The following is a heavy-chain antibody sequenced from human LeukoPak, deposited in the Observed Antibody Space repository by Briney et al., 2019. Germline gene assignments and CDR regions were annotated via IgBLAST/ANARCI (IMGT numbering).Heavy chain of an antibody. CDR1: GYTFTGYY. J-gene: IGHJ4*02. CDR3: ARSIVVVPAATVTTTYYFDY. Sequence: ASMKVSCKASGYTFTGYYMHWVRQAPGQGLEWMGWINPNSGGTNYAQKFQGWVTMTRDTSISTAYMELSRLRSDDTAVYYCARSIVVVPAATVTTTYYFDYWGQGTLVTVSS. D-gene: IGHD2-2*01. V-gene: IGHV1-2*04. CDR2: INPNSGGT.